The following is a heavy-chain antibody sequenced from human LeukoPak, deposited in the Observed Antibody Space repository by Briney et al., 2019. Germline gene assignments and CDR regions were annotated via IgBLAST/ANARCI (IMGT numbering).Heavy chain of an antibody. D-gene: IGHD2-15*01. Sequence: GRSLRLSCAASGCTFSSYAMHWVRQAPGKGLEWVAVISYDGSNKYYADSVKGRFTISRDNSKNTLYLQMNSLRAEDTAVYYCARDGYCSGGSCYLDYWGQGTLVTVSS. V-gene: IGHV3-30*04. J-gene: IGHJ4*02. CDR1: GCTFSSYA. CDR2: ISYDGSNK. CDR3: ARDGYCSGGSCYLDY.